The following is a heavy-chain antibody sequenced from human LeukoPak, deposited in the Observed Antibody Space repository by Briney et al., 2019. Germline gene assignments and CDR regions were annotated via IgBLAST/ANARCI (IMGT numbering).Heavy chain of an antibody. D-gene: IGHD6-13*01. J-gene: IGHJ5*02. CDR1: GGSFSGYY. CDR2: INHSGST. Sequence: PSETLSLTCAVYGGSFSGYYWSWIRQPPGKGLEWIGEINHSGSTNYNPSLKSRVTISVDTSKNQFSLKLSSVTAADTAVYYCARRKYSSSWWAWFDPWGQGTLVTVSS. V-gene: IGHV4-34*01. CDR3: ARRKYSSSWWAWFDP.